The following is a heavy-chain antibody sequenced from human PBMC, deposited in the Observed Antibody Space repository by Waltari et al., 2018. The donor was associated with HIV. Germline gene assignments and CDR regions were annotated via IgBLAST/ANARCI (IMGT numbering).Heavy chain of an antibody. CDR3: ARRGDIVTGDYYYYGMDV. CDR1: GGSISSSSYY. J-gene: IGHJ6*02. D-gene: IGHD3-9*01. Sequence: QLQLQESGPGLVKPSETLSLTCTVSGGSISSSSYYWGWIRQPPGKGLEWIGSIYYSGSTSYTPALKRRVTISVDTSKNQFSLKLSSVTAADTAVYYCARRGDIVTGDYYYYGMDVWGQGTTVTVSS. CDR2: IYYSGST. V-gene: IGHV4-39*01.